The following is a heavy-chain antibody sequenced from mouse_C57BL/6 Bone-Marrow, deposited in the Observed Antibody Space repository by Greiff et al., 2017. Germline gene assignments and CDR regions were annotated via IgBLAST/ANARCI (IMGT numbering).Heavy chain of an antibody. CDR1: GFSLTSYG. CDR2: IWRGGST. V-gene: IGHV2-2*01. Sequence: QVQLQQSGPGLVQPSQSLSITCTVSGFSLTSYGVNWVRQSPGKGLEWLGVIWRGGSTDYNAAFISRPSISKDNSKSQVFFKMNSLQADDTAVYYCARNVRLLRFAYWGQGTLVTVSA. J-gene: IGHJ3*01. CDR3: ARNVRLLRFAY. D-gene: IGHD1-1*02.